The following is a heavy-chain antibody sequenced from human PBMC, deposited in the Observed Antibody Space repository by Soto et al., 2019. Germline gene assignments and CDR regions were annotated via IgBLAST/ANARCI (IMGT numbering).Heavy chain of an antibody. CDR2: TRNKANSYTP. V-gene: IGHV3-72*01. Sequence: PGGSLRLSCAASGFTFSDHYMDWVRQAPGQGLAWVGRTRNKANSYTPEYAASLKGRFTISRDDSKNSLYLQMNSLKDEDTAVYYCARGATARTNYYHGLDAWGQGTTVTVSS. CDR1: GFTFSDHY. CDR3: ARGATARTNYYHGLDA. D-gene: IGHD1-1*01. J-gene: IGHJ6*02.